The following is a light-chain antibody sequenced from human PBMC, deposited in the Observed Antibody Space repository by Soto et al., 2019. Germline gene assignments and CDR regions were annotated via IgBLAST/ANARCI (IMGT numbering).Light chain of an antibody. V-gene: IGKV1-5*01. J-gene: IGKJ1*01. CDR3: QQYNSFPGT. CDR1: QSISNW. CDR2: DAS. Sequence: DIQMTQSPSTLSAYVGDRVTITCRASQSISNWLAWYQQKPGKAPKLLIYDASSLQSGVPSRFSGSGAGTEFTLTVSSLQPDDFATYYCQQYNSFPGTFGQGTEVEVK.